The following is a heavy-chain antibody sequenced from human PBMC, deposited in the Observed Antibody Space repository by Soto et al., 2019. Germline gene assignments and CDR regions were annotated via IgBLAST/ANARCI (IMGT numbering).Heavy chain of an antibody. Sequence: QVQLVQSGAEVKKPGSSVKVSCKASGGTFSSYTISWVRQAPGQGLEWMGRIIPILGIANYAQKFQGRVXSXGDKSTSTAYMELSSLRSEDTAVYYCARDTDSGYDSWGQGTLVTVSS. D-gene: IGHD5-12*01. CDR1: GGTFSSYT. CDR3: ARDTDSGYDS. J-gene: IGHJ5*02. V-gene: IGHV1-69*08. CDR2: IIPILGIA.